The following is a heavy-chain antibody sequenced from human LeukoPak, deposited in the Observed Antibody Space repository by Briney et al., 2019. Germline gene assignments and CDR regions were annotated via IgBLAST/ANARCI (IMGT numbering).Heavy chain of an antibody. D-gene: IGHD6-13*01. CDR3: AGGVYIAAAQYAY. J-gene: IGHJ4*02. Sequence: SETLSLTCAVYGGSFSGYYWSWIRQPPGKGLEWIGYIYYSGTTNYNPSLKSRVTISVDTSKNQFSLKLSSVTAADTAGYYCAGGVYIAAAQYAYWGQGTLVTVSS. CDR1: GGSFSGYY. CDR2: IYYSGTT. V-gene: IGHV4-59*01.